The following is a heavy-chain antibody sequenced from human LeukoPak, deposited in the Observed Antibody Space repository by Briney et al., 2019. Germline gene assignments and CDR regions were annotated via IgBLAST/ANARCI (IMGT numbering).Heavy chain of an antibody. CDR3: ARDLGYSSGWYSDY. CDR2: IIPILGIA. Sequence: SVKVSCKASGGTFSSYAISWVRQAPGQGLEWMGRIIPILGIANYAQKFQGRVTITADKSTSTAYTELSSLRSEDTAVYYCARDLGYSSGWYSDYWGQGTLVTVSS. D-gene: IGHD6-19*01. V-gene: IGHV1-69*04. J-gene: IGHJ4*02. CDR1: GGTFSSYA.